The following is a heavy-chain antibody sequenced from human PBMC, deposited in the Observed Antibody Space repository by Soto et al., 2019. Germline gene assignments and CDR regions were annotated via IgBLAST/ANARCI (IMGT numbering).Heavy chain of an antibody. J-gene: IGHJ6*02. V-gene: IGHV3-21*01. CDR3: ARAASSVEDHV. Sequence: GGSLRLSCAASGFTFSSYSMNWVRQAPGKGMEWVSSISSSSSYIYYADSVKGRFTISRDNAKNSLYLQMNSLRAEDTAVYYSARAASSVEDHVWGQGTTVTVSS. CDR2: ISSSSSYI. CDR1: GFTFSSYS. D-gene: IGHD3-3*01.